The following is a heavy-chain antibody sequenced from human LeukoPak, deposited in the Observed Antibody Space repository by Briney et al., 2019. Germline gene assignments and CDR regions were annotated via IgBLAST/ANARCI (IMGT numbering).Heavy chain of an antibody. CDR2: IYYSGST. J-gene: IGHJ6*02. V-gene: IGHV4-59*01. CDR3: ASSSTSKYYYYYGMDV. CDR1: GGSISSYY. Sequence: KPSETLSLTCTVSGGSISSYYWSWIRQPPGKGLEWIGYIYYSGSTNYNPSLKSRVTISVDTSKNQFSLKLSSVTAADTAVYYCASSSTSKYYYYYGMDVWGQGTTVTVSS. D-gene: IGHD2-2*01.